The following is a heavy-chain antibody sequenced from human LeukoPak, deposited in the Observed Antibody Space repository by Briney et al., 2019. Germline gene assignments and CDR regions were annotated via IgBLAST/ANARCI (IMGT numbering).Heavy chain of an antibody. CDR3: ARSSIVATNWFDP. Sequence: ASVKVSCKASGYTFTSYGISWVRQAPGQGLEWMGWISAYNGNTNYAQKLQGRVTMTTEPSTSPAYLELRSLRSDDTAVYYCARSSIVATNWFDPWGQGTLVTVSS. CDR1: GYTFTSYG. D-gene: IGHD1-26*01. V-gene: IGHV1-18*01. J-gene: IGHJ5*02. CDR2: ISAYNGNT.